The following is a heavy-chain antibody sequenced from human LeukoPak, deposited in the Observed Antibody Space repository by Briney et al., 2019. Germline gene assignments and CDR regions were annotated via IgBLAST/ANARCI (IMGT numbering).Heavy chain of an antibody. Sequence: PGESLRLSCAGSGFTFSDYYMTWIRQAPGKGLEWVSYISSRGNTIYYADSVKGRFTVSRDNAKNSLYLQMNSLRAEDTAVYYCARESNWAFDYWGQGTLVTVSS. V-gene: IGHV3-11*01. CDR1: GFTFSDYY. CDR2: ISSRGNTI. J-gene: IGHJ4*02. D-gene: IGHD7-27*01. CDR3: ARESNWAFDY.